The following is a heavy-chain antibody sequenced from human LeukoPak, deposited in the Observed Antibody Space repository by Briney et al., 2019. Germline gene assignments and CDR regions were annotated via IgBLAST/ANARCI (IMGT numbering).Heavy chain of an antibody. J-gene: IGHJ4*02. V-gene: IGHV3-23*01. CDR2: ISGSTGST. CDR3: DKGSYYASSGYHPLSFDY. CDR1: GGTFSSYA. Sequence: GGSLRLSCAASGGTFSSYAMNWVRQAPGKGLEWVSLISGSTGSTYYADSVKGRFSISRDNSKNTLYLQMNSLTDEDTAVYYCDKGSYYASSGYHPLSFDYWGQGTLVTVSS. D-gene: IGHD3-22*01.